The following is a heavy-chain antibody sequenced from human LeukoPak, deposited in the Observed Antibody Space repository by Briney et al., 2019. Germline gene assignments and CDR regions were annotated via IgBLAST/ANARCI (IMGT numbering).Heavy chain of an antibody. D-gene: IGHD2-15*01. CDR2: INPNGGST. J-gene: IGHJ6*04. CDR3: ASATPRCSGGSCYEMDV. Sequence: AAVKDSCQACGYTYTRNFIHWVRQAAGQGPEWMGLINPNGGSTTYAQKLQSRVTITADKSTSTAYMELSSLRSEDTAVDYCASATPRCSGGSCYEMDVWGKGATVTVSS. CDR1: GYTYTRNF. V-gene: IGHV1-46*01.